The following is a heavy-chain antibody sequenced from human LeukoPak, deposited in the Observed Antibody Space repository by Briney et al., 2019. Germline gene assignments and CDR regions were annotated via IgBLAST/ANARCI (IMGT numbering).Heavy chain of an antibody. D-gene: IGHD3-10*01. V-gene: IGHV1-18*01. J-gene: IGHJ4*02. Sequence: ASVKVSCKASGYTFTSYGISWVRQAPGQGLEWMGWISAYNGNTNYAQKLQGRVTMTTDTSTSTAYMELRSLRSDDTAVYYCAREGYYGSGSYYIPAPDYWGQGTLVTVSS. CDR1: GYTFTSYG. CDR2: ISAYNGNT. CDR3: AREGYYGSGSYYIPAPDY.